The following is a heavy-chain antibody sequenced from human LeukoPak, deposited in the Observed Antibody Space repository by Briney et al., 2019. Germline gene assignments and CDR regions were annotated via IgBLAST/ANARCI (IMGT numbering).Heavy chain of an antibody. D-gene: IGHD6-19*01. CDR2: IIPIFGTA. Sequence: EASVKVSCKASGGTFSSYAISWVRQAPGQGLEWMEGIIPIFGTANYAQKFQGRVTITADKSTSTAYMELSSLRSEDTAVYYCASLNSSGWYYYFDYWGQGTLVTVSS. CDR3: ASLNSSGWYYYFDY. J-gene: IGHJ4*02. CDR1: GGTFSSYA. V-gene: IGHV1-69*06.